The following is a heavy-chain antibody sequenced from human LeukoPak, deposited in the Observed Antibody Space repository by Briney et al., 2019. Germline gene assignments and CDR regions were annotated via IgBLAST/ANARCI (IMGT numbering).Heavy chain of an antibody. CDR2: MYSGGTT. J-gene: IGHJ4*02. D-gene: IGHD3-10*01. Sequence: GGSLRLSCAASGVTVSGNYISGVRQAPGKGREWVSVMYSGGTTYYADSVKGRVTSSRDNSKNPLYLQMDSLRAEDTAVYHRARGGDSSGDHWGQGTLATVPS. CDR1: GVTVSGNY. CDR3: ARGGDSSGDH. V-gene: IGHV3-53*01.